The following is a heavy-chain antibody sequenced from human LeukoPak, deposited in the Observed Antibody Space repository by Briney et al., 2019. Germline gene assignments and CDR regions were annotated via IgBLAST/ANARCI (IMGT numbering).Heavy chain of an antibody. CDR1: GFTFSSYW. CDR3: ARLGYCSGGSCYSRGGWFDY. J-gene: IGHJ4*02. D-gene: IGHD2-15*01. V-gene: IGHV3-7*01. Sequence: GGSLRLSCAASGFTFSSYWMSWVRQAPGKGLEWVANIKQGGSEKYYVDSVKGRFTISRDNAKNSLYLQMNSLRAEDTAVYYCARLGYCSGGSCYSRGGWFDYWGQGTLVTVSS. CDR2: IKQGGSEK.